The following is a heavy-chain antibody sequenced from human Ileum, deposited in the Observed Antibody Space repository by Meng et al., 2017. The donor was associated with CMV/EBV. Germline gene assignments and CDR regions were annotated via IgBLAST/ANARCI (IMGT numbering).Heavy chain of an antibody. D-gene: IGHD4-23*01. J-gene: IGHJ4*02. CDR3: VRSIMWFSGNS. V-gene: IGHV5-51*01. CDR2: IYLGGPDT. Sequence: ISCKASGSTFPDHSIGWVRQMPGGGLEWMGGIYLGGPDTKYSPSFQGQVTISADKSITTAYLQWSSLKASDTAMYYCVRSIMWFSGNSWGQGTLVTVSS. CDR1: GSTFPDHS.